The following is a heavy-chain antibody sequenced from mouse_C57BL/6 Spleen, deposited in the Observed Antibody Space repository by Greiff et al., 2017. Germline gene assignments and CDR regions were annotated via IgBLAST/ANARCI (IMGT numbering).Heavy chain of an antibody. J-gene: IGHJ2*01. Sequence: QVQLKQPGAELVKPGASVKLSCKASGYTFTSYWMHWVKQRPGQGLEWIGMIHPNSGSTNYNEKFKGKATLTVDKSSSTAYMQLSSLTSEDSAVYYCAREIYDGYYGFDYWGQGTTRTVSS. CDR3: AREIYDGYYGFDY. CDR1: GYTFTSYW. V-gene: IGHV1-64*01. D-gene: IGHD2-3*01. CDR2: IHPNSGST.